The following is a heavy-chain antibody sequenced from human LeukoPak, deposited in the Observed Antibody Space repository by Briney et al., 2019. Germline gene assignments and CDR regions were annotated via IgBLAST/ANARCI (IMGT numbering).Heavy chain of an antibody. V-gene: IGHV4-39*01. CDR3: ARLGGGDSSGHWFDP. CDR1: GGSISSSSYY. D-gene: IGHD3-22*01. J-gene: IGHJ5*02. Sequence: ETLSLTCTVSGGSISSSSYYWGWIRQPPGKGLEWIGSIYYSGSTYYNPSLKSRVTISVDTSKNQFSLKLSSVTAADTAVYYCARLGGGDSSGHWFDPWGQGTLVTVSS. CDR2: IYYSGST.